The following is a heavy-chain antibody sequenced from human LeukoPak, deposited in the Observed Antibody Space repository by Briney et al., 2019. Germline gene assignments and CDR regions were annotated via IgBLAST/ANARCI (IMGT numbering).Heavy chain of an antibody. J-gene: IGHJ4*02. V-gene: IGHV4-34*01. CDR1: GGSFSGYY. CDR3: ARGVVGATAEGIDY. CDR2: ISHGGST. D-gene: IGHD1-26*01. Sequence: ASETLSLTCAVSGGSFSGYYWSWIRQPPGKGLEWIAEISHGGSTNYNPSLKSRVTMSVDTSKNQFSLKLSSVTAADTAVYYCARGVVGATAEGIDYWGQGTLVTVSS.